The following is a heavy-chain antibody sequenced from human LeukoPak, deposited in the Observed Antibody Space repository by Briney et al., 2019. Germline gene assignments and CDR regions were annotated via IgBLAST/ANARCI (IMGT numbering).Heavy chain of an antibody. CDR2: ISYDENNK. D-gene: IGHD6-13*01. V-gene: IGHV3-30*18. CDR3: AKDATAVVGTVYMDV. Sequence: GGSLRLSCAASGFTFSSYGMHWVRQAPGKGLECVAVISYDENNKYYADSVKGRFTISRDNSKNTLYLQMNSLRAEDTAVYYCAKDATAVVGTVYMDVWGKGTTVTISS. CDR1: GFTFSSYG. J-gene: IGHJ6*03.